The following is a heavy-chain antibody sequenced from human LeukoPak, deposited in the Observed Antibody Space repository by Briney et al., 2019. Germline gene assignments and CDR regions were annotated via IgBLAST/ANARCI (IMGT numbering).Heavy chain of an antibody. D-gene: IGHD6-13*01. CDR3: ARVIDVAAAGYFDS. Sequence: SETLSLTCTVSGGSISSSSYYWGWILQPPGKGLEWIGSIYYSGSTYYNLSLKSRDTISVDTSKNQFSLKLNSVTAADTALYYCARVIDVAAAGYFDSWGQGTLLTVSS. J-gene: IGHJ4*02. CDR2: IYYSGST. V-gene: IGHV4-39*07. CDR1: GGSISSSSYY.